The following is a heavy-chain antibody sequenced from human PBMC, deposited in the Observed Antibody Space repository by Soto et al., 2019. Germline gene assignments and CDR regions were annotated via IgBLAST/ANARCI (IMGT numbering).Heavy chain of an antibody. CDR2: INHGGST. Sequence: PSETLSLTCAVYGGSFSGYYWSWIRQPPGKGLEWIGEINHGGSTNYNPSLKSRVTISVDTSKNQFSLKLSSVTAADTAVYYCARRRDYYYGMDVWGQGTTVTVS. CDR1: GGSFSGYY. CDR3: ARRRDYYYGMDV. J-gene: IGHJ6*02. V-gene: IGHV4-34*01.